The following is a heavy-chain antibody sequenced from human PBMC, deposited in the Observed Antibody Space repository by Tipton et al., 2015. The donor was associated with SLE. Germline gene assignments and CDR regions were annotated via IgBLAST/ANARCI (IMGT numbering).Heavy chain of an antibody. CDR3: ARHLGAHNWNY. CDR1: GGSISSNY. Sequence: TLSLTCTVSGGSISSNYWSWIRQPPGKGLEWIGYIYHTGTTFYNPSLESRVTVSLDTSRNRFSLRLRSVTAADTAMYFCARHLGAHNWNYWGQGTLVTVSS. J-gene: IGHJ4*02. D-gene: IGHD1-20*01. V-gene: IGHV4-59*08. CDR2: IYHTGTT.